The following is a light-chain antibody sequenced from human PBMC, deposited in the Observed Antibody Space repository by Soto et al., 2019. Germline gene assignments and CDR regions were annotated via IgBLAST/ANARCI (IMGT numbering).Light chain of an antibody. CDR3: SSYSISTAYL. CDR1: SNAVGGYDY. Sequence: QSVLTQPASVSGSPGKSLTISCTGTSNAVGGYDYVSWYQLHPGKAPTLMVFVVNNRPSVVSYRCSGSKSGNTAPLPISGLQAEDEAYYFCSSYSISTAYLFGTGTKVTVL. J-gene: IGLJ1*01. V-gene: IGLV2-14*01. CDR2: VVN.